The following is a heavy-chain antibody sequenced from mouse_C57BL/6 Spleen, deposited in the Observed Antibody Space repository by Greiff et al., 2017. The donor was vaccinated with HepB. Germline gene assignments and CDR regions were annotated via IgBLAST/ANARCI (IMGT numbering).Heavy chain of an antibody. J-gene: IGHJ3*01. D-gene: IGHD2-2*01. CDR1: GYTFTSYW. CDR3: TRSTTMVTTGRAWFAY. CDR2: IYPGNSDT. V-gene: IGHV1-5*01. Sequence: QLQQSGTVLARPGASVKMSCKTSGYTFTSYWMHWVKQRPGQGLEWIGAIYPGNSDTSYNQKFKGKAKLTAVTSASTAYMELSSLTNEDSAVYYCTRSTTMVTTGRAWFAYWGQGTLVTVSA.